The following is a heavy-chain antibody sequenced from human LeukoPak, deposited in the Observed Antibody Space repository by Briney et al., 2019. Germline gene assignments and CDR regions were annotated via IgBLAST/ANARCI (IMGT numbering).Heavy chain of an antibody. D-gene: IGHD2-15*01. Sequence: GGSLRLSCAASGFTFSGYSMNWVRQAPGKGLEWVSSISSSSSYINYADSVKGRFTISRDNAKNSLYLQMNSLRAEDTAVYYCARVSVVVVAASDYWGQGTLVTVSS. J-gene: IGHJ4*02. CDR3: ARVSVVVVAASDY. CDR1: GFTFSGYS. CDR2: ISSSSSYI. V-gene: IGHV3-21*01.